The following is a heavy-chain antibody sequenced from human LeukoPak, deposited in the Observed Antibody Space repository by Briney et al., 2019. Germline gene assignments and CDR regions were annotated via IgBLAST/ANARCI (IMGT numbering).Heavy chain of an antibody. CDR2: VNPASGGT. V-gene: IGHV1-2*02. CDR3: AGQKDPRPIDY. CDR1: GYTFIAYY. J-gene: IGHJ4*02. Sequence: ASVTVSCKASGYTFIAYYMHWVRQAPGQGLEWMGWVNPASGGTNYQGRVTMTRDTSIATAYMELNELTSDDTAVYYCAGQKDPRPIDYWGQGTLVTVSS.